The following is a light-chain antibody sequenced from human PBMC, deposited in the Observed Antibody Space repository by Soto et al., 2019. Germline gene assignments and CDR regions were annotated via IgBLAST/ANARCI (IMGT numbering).Light chain of an antibody. CDR2: GNS. CDR1: SSNIGAGYD. J-gene: IGLJ2*01. Sequence: QSVLTQPPSVSGAPGQRVTISCTGSSSNIGAGYDVHWYQQLPGTAPKLLIYGNSNRPSGVPDRFSGSKSGTSASLAITGLQAEDEADYYFQSYYSSLLGDLVFGGGTKLTVL. V-gene: IGLV1-40*01. CDR3: QSYYSSLLGDLV.